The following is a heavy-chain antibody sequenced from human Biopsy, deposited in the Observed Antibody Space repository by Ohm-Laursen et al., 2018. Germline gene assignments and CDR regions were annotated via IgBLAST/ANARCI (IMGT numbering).Heavy chain of an antibody. V-gene: IGHV4-59*07. CDR3: ARDDAVTVIRGLYY. CDR1: GGSISSYY. J-gene: IGHJ4*02. Sequence: SDTLSLTCAVPGGSISSYYWNWIRQPPGKGLEWIGYIYYSGTTDYSPSPKSRVTISIDKSKNQFFLKLSSVTAEDTAVYYCARDDAVTVIRGLYYWGQGALVTVSS. D-gene: IGHD2-21*02. CDR2: IYYSGTT.